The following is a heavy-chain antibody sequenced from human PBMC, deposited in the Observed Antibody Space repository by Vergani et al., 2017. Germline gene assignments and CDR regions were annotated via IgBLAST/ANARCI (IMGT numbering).Heavy chain of an antibody. V-gene: IGHV1-46*03. CDR3: ARGDYGILTGYRY. Sequence: QVQVVQSGAEVKKSGASVKVSCKTSGYTFSNHYMHWVRQAPGQGLEWMGIINPSGGHTNYAQKFQGRVTMTRDTSTSTVYMELRSLRSEDTAIYYCARGDYGILTGYRYWGQGTLVTVTA. D-gene: IGHD3-9*01. CDR1: GYTFSNHY. J-gene: IGHJ4*02. CDR2: INPSGGHT.